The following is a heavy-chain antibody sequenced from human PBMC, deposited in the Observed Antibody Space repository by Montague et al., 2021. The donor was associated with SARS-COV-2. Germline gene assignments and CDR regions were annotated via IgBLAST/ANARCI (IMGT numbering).Heavy chain of an antibody. V-gene: IGHV3-23*01. CDR2: IRGNGGST. J-gene: IGHJ4*02. D-gene: IGHD3-9*01. CDR3: ARLDIMTAYPYEY. CDR1: GFTFSSYA. Sequence: SLRLSCAASGFTFSSYAMSWVRQAPGKGLEWVSGIRGNGGSTYYXXSLKGRFTISRDNPKNTLYLQMNSLRAEDTAVYYCARLDIMTAYPYEYWGQGTLVTVSS.